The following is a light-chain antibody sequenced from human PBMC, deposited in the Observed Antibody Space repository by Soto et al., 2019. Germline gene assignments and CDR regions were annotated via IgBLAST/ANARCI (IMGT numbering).Light chain of an antibody. Sequence: EIVLTQSPGTLSLSPGDRATLSCRASQSVSSNFLAWYQQKPGQAPRLLIYGASIRATGIPDRVSGSGSGTDFTLTIRRLEPEDFAMYFCHQYGSSPRTFGQGTKVDLK. CDR1: QSVSSNF. J-gene: IGKJ1*01. CDR2: GAS. CDR3: HQYGSSPRT. V-gene: IGKV3-20*01.